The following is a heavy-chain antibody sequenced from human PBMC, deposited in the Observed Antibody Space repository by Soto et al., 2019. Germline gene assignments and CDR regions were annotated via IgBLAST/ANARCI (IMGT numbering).Heavy chain of an antibody. CDR1: GFTFSSYS. V-gene: IGHV3-21*01. CDR3: ARDHTGYCSGGSCYGTAFDI. D-gene: IGHD2-15*01. CDR2: ISSSSSYI. Sequence: GGSLRLSCTASGFTFSSYSMNWVRQAPGKGLEWVSSISSSSSYIYYADSVKGRFTISRDNAKNSLYLQMNSLRAEDTAVYYCARDHTGYCSGGSCYGTAFDIWGQGTMVTVSS. J-gene: IGHJ3*02.